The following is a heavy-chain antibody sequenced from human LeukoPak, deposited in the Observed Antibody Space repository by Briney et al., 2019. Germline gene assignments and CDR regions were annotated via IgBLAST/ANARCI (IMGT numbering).Heavy chain of an antibody. CDR3: AKAGMITFGGVFVYHDY. V-gene: IGHV3-23*01. CDR1: GFTFSSYA. CDR2: ISGSGGST. J-gene: IGHJ4*02. D-gene: IGHD3-16*02. Sequence: GGSLRLSCAASGFTFSSYAMSWVRQAPGKGLEWVSAISGSGGSTYYADSVKGRFTISRDNSKNTLYLQMNRLRAEDTAVYYCAKAGMITFGGVFVYHDYWGQGTLVTVSS.